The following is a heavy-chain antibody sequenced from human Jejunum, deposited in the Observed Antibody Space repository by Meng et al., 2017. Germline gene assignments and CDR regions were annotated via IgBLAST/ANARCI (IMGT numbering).Heavy chain of an antibody. CDR1: GGSMSNAY. V-gene: IGHV4-59*01. CDR2: IYYSGST. CDR3: SKGNGWSPF. D-gene: IGHD2-8*01. J-gene: IGHJ4*02. Sequence: GSLRLSCTVSGGSMSNAYWSWIRQPPGKGLEWIGYIYYSGSTNYNPSLKSRITISIDTSKNQFSLNLPSVTAADTAVYYCSKGNGWSPFWGQGTLVTVSS.